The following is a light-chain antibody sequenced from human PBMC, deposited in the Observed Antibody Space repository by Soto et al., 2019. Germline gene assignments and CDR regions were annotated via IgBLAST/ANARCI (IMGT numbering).Light chain of an antibody. Sequence: DIQMTQSPSSLSTSVGDRVTITYRTSQSVSTYLNWYQQRPGKAPKLLIYGASSLQSGVPSRFSGSGSGTHFTLTISSLQPEDFATYYCQEGSTLLTFGGGTKVEIK. CDR3: QEGSTLLT. V-gene: IGKV1-39*01. CDR2: GAS. J-gene: IGKJ4*01. CDR1: QSVSTY.